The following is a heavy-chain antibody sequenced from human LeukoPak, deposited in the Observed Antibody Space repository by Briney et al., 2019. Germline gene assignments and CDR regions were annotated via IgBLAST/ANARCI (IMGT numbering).Heavy chain of an antibody. CDR2: ISAYNGNT. Sequence: ASVKVSCKASGGTFSSYAISWVRQAPGQGLEWMGWISAYNGNTNYAQKLQGRVTMTTDTSTSTAYMELRSLRSDDTAVYYCARDRNIVVVPAAIVLPSSTGGSFDPWGQGTLVTVSS. D-gene: IGHD2-2*01. CDR1: GGTFSSYA. V-gene: IGHV1-18*01. J-gene: IGHJ5*02. CDR3: ARDRNIVVVPAAIVLPSSTGGSFDP.